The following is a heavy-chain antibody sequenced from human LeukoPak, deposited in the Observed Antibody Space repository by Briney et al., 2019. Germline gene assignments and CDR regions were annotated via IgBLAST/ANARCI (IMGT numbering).Heavy chain of an antibody. CDR3: AKGIGQQLVGYYYYGMDV. CDR1: GFTFSSYA. J-gene: IGHJ6*02. CDR2: ISGSGGST. V-gene: IGHV3-23*01. D-gene: IGHD6-13*01. Sequence: GGSLRLSCAASGFTFSSYAMSWVRQAPGKGLEWVSAISGSGGSTYYADSVKGRFTISRDNSKNTLYLQMNSLRAEDTAVYYCAKGIGQQLVGYYYYGMDVWGQGTTVTVSS.